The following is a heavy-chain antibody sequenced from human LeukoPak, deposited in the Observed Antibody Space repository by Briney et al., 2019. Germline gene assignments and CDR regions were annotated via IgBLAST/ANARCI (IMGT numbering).Heavy chain of an antibody. Sequence: ASVKVSCTASGGTFSRYAISWVRQAPGQGLEWMGRIIPILGIANYAQKFQGRVTITADKSTSTAYMELSSLRSEDTAVYYCARVFLGTGDYGGQGTLVTVSS. V-gene: IGHV1-69*04. D-gene: IGHD1-1*01. CDR1: GGTFSRYA. CDR2: IIPILGIA. J-gene: IGHJ4*02. CDR3: ARVFLGTGDY.